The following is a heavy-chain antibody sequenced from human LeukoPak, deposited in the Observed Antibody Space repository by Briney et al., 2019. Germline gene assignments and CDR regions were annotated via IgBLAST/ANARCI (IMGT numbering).Heavy chain of an antibody. Sequence: PGGSLRLSCAASGFTFSSYGMHWVRQAPGKGLEWVAVISYDGSNKYYADSVKGRFTISRDNSKNTLYLQMNSLRAEDTAVYYCARGTWGTTPYCSSTSCYTDWFDPWGQGTLVTVSS. V-gene: IGHV3-30*03. D-gene: IGHD2-2*02. CDR1: GFTFSSYG. CDR3: ARGTWGTTPYCSSTSCYTDWFDP. J-gene: IGHJ5*02. CDR2: ISYDGSNK.